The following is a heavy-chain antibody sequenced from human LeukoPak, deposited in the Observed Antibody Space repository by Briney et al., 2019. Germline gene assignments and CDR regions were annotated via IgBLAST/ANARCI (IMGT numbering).Heavy chain of an antibody. J-gene: IGHJ4*02. CDR3: ARESGGSYYDY. Sequence: SETLSLTCTVSGGSIRSYYWSWIRQPPGKGLEWIGYINYGGRTNYNPSLKSGVTISVDTSKNQVSLKLSSVTAADTAVYYCARESGGSYYDYWGQGTRVTVSS. CDR1: GGSIRSYY. D-gene: IGHD3-16*01. V-gene: IGHV4-59*01. CDR2: INYGGRT.